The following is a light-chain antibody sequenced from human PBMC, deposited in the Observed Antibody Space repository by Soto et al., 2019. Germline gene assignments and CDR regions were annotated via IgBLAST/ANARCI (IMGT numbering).Light chain of an antibody. CDR2: MVS. CDR3: QQYNSYSWT. V-gene: IGKV1-5*03. J-gene: IGKJ1*01. Sequence: DIQMTQSPSTLSASVGDRVTITCRASQSLNTWLAWYQQKPGRAPMLLIYMVSNLESGVPSRFSGSGSGTEFTLTISSLQPDDFATYYCQQYNSYSWTFGQGTKVEIK. CDR1: QSLNTW.